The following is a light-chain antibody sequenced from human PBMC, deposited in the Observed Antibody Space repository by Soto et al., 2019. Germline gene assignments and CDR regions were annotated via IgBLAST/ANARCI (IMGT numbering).Light chain of an antibody. CDR2: DVS. CDR1: SSDVGGYNY. CDR3: SSYTSRSPVV. Sequence: QSVLTQPASVSGSPGQSITISCTGTSSDVGGYNYVSWYQQHPGKAPKLMIYDVSNRPSGVSNRFSGSKSGNTASLTISGLQAEGEADYYCSSYTSRSPVVFGGGTKLTVL. J-gene: IGLJ2*01. V-gene: IGLV2-14*01.